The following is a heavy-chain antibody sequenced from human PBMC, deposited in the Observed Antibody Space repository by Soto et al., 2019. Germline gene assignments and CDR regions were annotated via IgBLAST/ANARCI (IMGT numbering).Heavy chain of an antibody. Sequence: SLRLSCAASGFTFSSYAMHWVRQAPGKGLEWVAVISYDGSNKYYADSVKGRFTISRDNSKNTLYLQMNSLRAEDTAVYYCARDSLVDHYFDYWGQGTLVTVSS. CDR1: GFTFSSYA. V-gene: IGHV3-30-3*01. CDR2: ISYDGSNK. D-gene: IGHD1-26*01. J-gene: IGHJ4*02. CDR3: ARDSLVDHYFDY.